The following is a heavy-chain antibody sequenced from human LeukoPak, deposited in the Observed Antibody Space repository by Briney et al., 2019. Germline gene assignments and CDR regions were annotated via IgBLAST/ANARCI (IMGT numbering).Heavy chain of an antibody. CDR1: GGSISSGSYY. V-gene: IGHV4-39*07. CDR2: IYYSGST. CDR3: ARVEQWLAQYYFDY. D-gene: IGHD6-19*01. Sequence: SETLSLTCTVSGGSISSGSYYWGWIRQPPGKGLEWIGSIYYSGSTYYNPSLKSRVTISVDTSKNQFSLKLSSVTAADTAVYYCARVEQWLAQYYFDYWGQGTLVTVSS. J-gene: IGHJ4*02.